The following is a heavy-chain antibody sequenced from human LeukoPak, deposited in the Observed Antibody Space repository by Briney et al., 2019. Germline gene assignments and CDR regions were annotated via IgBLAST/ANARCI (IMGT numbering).Heavy chain of an antibody. CDR2: IYHSGST. CDR1: GGSISSGGYS. V-gene: IGHV4-30-2*01. D-gene: IGHD2-15*01. Sequence: PSETLSLTCAVSGGSISSGGYSWSWIRQPPRKGLEWIGYIYHSGSTYYNPSLKSRVTISVDRSKNQFSLKLSAVTAADTAVYYCARDSGGGYSSFDYWGQGTLVTVSS. CDR3: ARDSGGGYSSFDY. J-gene: IGHJ4*02.